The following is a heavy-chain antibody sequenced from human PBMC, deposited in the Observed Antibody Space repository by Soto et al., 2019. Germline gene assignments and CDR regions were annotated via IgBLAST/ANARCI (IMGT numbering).Heavy chain of an antibody. V-gene: IGHV3-23*01. Sequence: EVQLLESGGGLVQPGGSLRLSCSASGFTFSSHDMSWVRQAPGKGLGWVSTISGSGDSTYYADSVKGRFTISRDNSKNTLYLQVNSLRAEDTAVYYCATPPYWFNSGWYVGFDYWGQGTLVTVSS. CDR1: GFTFSSHD. J-gene: IGHJ4*02. CDR2: ISGSGDST. CDR3: ATPPYWFNSGWYVGFDY. D-gene: IGHD6-19*01.